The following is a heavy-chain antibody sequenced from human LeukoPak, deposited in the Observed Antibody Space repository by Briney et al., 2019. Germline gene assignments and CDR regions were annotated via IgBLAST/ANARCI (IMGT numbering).Heavy chain of an antibody. Sequence: PGGSLRLSCAASGFTFSSYAMHWVRQAPGKGLEWVAVISYDGSNKYYADSVKGRFTISRDNSKNTLYLQMNSLRAEDTAVYYCARDPVLRYFDWLRPFDAFDIWGQGTMVTVSS. J-gene: IGHJ3*02. D-gene: IGHD3-9*01. CDR1: GFTFSSYA. V-gene: IGHV3-30-3*01. CDR3: ARDPVLRYFDWLRPFDAFDI. CDR2: ISYDGSNK.